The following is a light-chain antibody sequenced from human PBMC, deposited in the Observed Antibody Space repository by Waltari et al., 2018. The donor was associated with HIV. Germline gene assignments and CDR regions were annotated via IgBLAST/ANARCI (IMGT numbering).Light chain of an antibody. CDR2: GKN. J-gene: IGLJ2*01. CDR3: NSRDSSGNHP. Sequence: SSELTQDPAVSVALGQTVRVTCQGDSLRSYYTSWYQQKPGQAPVLVIYGKNNRPSGSPDRFSGSSSGNTASFTITGAQAEDEADYYCNSRDSSGNHPFGGGTKLTVL. CDR1: SLRSYY. V-gene: IGLV3-19*01.